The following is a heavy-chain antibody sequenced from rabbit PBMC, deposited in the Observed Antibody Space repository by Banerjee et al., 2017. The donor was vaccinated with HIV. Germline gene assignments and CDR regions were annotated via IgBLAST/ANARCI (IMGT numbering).Heavy chain of an antibody. D-gene: IGHD6-1*01. V-gene: IGHV1S45*01. CDR1: GFFFSNKAV. J-gene: IGHJ4*01. CDR3: ARDTYVDGAYVYAFSL. Sequence: QEQLVESGGGLVKPEGSLKLSCTASGFFFSNKAVMCWVRQAPGKGLEWIACIYGGSSGTTYFANWAVGRFTISKTSSTTMTLRMTSLTVADTATYFCARDTYVDGAYVYAFSLWGPGTLVTVS. CDR2: IYGGSSGTT.